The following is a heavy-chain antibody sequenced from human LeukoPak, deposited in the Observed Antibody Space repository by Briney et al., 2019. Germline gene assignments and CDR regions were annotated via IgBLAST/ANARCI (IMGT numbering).Heavy chain of an antibody. CDR2: IYRKTDGGTT. D-gene: IGHD3-22*01. J-gene: IGHJ4*02. CDR3: TRGSSSYDSSDFDH. V-gene: IGHV3-15*01. CDR1: GFTFNNAW. Sequence: GGSLRLSCAASGFTFNNAWMIWVRQAPGKGLEGVGRIYRKTDGGTTEYAAHVKGRFTISRDDSKNTLYVQMNSVKTEDTAVYYCTRGSSSYDSSDFDHWGQGTLVTVSS.